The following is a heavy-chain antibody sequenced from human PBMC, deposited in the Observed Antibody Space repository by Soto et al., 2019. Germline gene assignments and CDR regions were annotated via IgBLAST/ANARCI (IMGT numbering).Heavy chain of an antibody. J-gene: IGHJ4*02. D-gene: IGHD6-13*01. V-gene: IGHV4-59*08. Sequence: SETLSLTCAVYGGSCSGYYWSWIRQPPGKGLEWIGYIYYSGSTNYNPSLKSRVTISVDTSKNQFSLKLSSVTAADTAVYYCARHGPIAAAGTVFDYWGQGTLVTVS. CDR1: GGSCSGYY. CDR3: ARHGPIAAAGTVFDY. CDR2: IYYSGST.